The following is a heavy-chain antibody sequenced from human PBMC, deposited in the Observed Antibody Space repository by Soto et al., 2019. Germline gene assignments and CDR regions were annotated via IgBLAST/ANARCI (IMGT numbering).Heavy chain of an antibody. D-gene: IGHD2-15*01. Sequence: QVQLQESGPGLVKPSETLSLTCAVSGDSISSYYCMWIRQPPGKGLESIGYLYYGRSANYNPSLKSRVSWSVDTSTNQCSLTRCSRPAADTAVYFRPLRSMAVVPESWAQGTLVTVSS. CDR2: LYYGRSA. CDR3: PLRSMAVVPES. J-gene: IGHJ5*02. V-gene: IGHV4-59*01. CDR1: GDSISSYY.